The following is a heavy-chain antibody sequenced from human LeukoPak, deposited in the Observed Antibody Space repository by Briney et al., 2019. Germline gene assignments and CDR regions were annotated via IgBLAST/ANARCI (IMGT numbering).Heavy chain of an antibody. CDR3: AKDRSGSYWGKNLDY. D-gene: IGHD3-10*01. V-gene: IGHV3-23*01. Sequence: GGSLRLSCAASGFTFSSYAMSWVRQAPGKGLEWVSAISGSGGSTYYADSVKGRFTISRDNSKNTLYLQMNSLRAEDTAVYYCAKDRSGSYWGKNLDYWGQGTLVTVSS. CDR2: ISGSGGST. J-gene: IGHJ4*02. CDR1: GFTFSSYA.